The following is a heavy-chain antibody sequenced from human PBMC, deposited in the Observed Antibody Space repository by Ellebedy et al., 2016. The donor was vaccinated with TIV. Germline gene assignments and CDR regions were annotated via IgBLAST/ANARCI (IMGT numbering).Heavy chain of an antibody. CDR3: AYGHYGT. D-gene: IGHD3-10*01. J-gene: IGHJ4*02. CDR2: VSDSGGNI. Sequence: GGSLRLXCAASGFTFSNFAMNWVRQAPGRGLEGIATVSDSGGNIYYADSVMGRFTISRDNSKNTLYLQMRTLRVEDTAIYYCAYGHYGTWGQGTLVTVSS. CDR1: GFTFSNFA. V-gene: IGHV3-23*01.